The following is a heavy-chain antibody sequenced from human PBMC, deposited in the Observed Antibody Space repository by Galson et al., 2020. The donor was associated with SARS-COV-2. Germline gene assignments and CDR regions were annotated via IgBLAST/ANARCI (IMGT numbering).Heavy chain of an antibody. Sequence: ASVKVSCKTSGYTFTSYYIHWVRQAPGQGLEWVGIINPRDDITSYAQKFQGRVTMTRDTSTSTVHMELNSLRAEDTAVYYGAREGGNWFDPWGQGTLVTVSS. CDR1: GYTFTSYY. CDR2: INPRDDIT. V-gene: IGHV1-46*01. J-gene: IGHJ5*02. CDR3: AREGGNWFDP. D-gene: IGHD3-16*01.